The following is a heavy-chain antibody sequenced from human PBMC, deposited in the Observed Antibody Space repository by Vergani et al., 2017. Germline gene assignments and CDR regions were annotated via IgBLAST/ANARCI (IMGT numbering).Heavy chain of an antibody. CDR2: IYMTGNT. CDR1: GGSISSYY. J-gene: IGHJ3*01. V-gene: IGHV4-4*07. Sequence: QVQLQESGPGLVKPSETLSLTCTVPGGSISSYYWSWIRQPAGKGLEWIGRIYMTGNTNYNPTLKSRVAVSVDTSKNQFSLKLTSATAADTAIYYCARMTHCSSTVCPGAFDLWGQGTMVTVSA. CDR3: ARMTHCSSTVCPGAFDL. D-gene: IGHD2-2*01.